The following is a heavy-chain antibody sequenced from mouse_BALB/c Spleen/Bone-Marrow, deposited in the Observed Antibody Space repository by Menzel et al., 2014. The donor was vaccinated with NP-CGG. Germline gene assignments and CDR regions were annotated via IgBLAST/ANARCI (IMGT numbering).Heavy chain of an antibody. J-gene: IGHJ1*01. D-gene: IGHD2-2*01. Sequence: VQLQQSGAELVKPGAPVELSCTAPGFNIKDTYIHWVMQRPEQGLAWIGRMDPASGDTKFDPKFQGKATITADTSSNTAYLQVTSLTSEDTAVYYCARVNPWYFDVWGAGTTVTVSS. CDR1: GFNIKDTY. CDR3: ARVNPWYFDV. V-gene: IGHV14-3*02. CDR2: MDPASGDT.